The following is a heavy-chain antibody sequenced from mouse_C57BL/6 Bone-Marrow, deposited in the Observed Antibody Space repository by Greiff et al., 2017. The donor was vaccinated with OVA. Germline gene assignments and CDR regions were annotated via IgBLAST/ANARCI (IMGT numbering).Heavy chain of an antibody. D-gene: IGHD2-4*01. V-gene: IGHV1-26*01. CDR2: INPNNGGT. CDR1: GYTFTDYY. Sequence: EVQLQQSGPELVKPGASVKISCKASGYTFTDYYMNWVKQSHGKSLEWIGDINPNNGGTSYNQKFKGKATLTVDKSSSTAYMELRSLTSEDSAVYYCARLAYDYDWYYFDYWGQGTTLTVSS. J-gene: IGHJ2*01. CDR3: ARLAYDYDWYYFDY.